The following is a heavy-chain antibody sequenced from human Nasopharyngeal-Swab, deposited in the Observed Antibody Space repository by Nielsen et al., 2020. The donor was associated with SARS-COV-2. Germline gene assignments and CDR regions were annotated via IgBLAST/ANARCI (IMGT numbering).Heavy chain of an antibody. J-gene: IGHJ4*02. V-gene: IGHV1-2*06. CDR2: INSNSGDT. D-gene: IGHD5-18*01. Sequence: ASVKVSCKASGYTFTGYYMHWVRQAPGQGLEWMRRINSNSGDTKYAQKFQGRVTMTRDTSISTADMELSRLRSDDTAVYYCARGNSYGYDYWGQGILVTVSS. CDR1: GYTFTGYY. CDR3: ARGNSYGYDY.